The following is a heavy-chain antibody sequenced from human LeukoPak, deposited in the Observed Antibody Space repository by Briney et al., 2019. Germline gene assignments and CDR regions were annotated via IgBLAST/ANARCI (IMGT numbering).Heavy chain of an antibody. V-gene: IGHV4-59*12. D-gene: IGHD3-22*01. CDR1: GGSISSYY. CDR3: ARGTSYYDSSENYFDY. CDR2: IYYSGST. Sequence: SETLSLTCTVSGGSISSYYWSWIRQPPGKGLEWIGYIYYSGSTNYNPSLKSRVTISVDTSKNQFSLKLSSVTAADTAVYYCARGTSYYDSSENYFDYWGQGTLVTVSS. J-gene: IGHJ4*02.